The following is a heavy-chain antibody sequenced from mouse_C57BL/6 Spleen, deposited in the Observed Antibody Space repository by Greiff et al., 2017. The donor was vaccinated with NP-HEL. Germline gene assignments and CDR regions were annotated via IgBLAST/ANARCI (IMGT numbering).Heavy chain of an antibody. CDR1: GYTFTDYE. J-gene: IGHJ3*01. CDR3: TYYGSSYVWFAY. D-gene: IGHD1-1*01. CDR2: IDPETGGT. Sequence: VQLQQSGAELVRPGASVTLSCKASGYTFTDYEMHWVKQTPVHGLEWIGAIDPETGGTAYNQKFKGKAILTADKSSSTAYMELRSLTSEDSAVYYCTYYGSSYVWFAYWGQGTLVTVSA. V-gene: IGHV1-15*01.